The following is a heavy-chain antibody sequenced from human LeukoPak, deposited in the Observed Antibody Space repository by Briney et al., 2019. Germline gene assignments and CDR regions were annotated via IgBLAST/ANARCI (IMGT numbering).Heavy chain of an antibody. CDR1: GVTLSDET. Sequence: GGSLRLSCTASGVTLSDETMNWVRQAPGKGLEWVSSISSTSSYIYYADSVVGRFTISRDNAKNSLYLQLNSLRAEDTAVYYCARNNHWGQGTLVTVSS. CDR2: ISSTSSYI. CDR3: ARNNH. J-gene: IGHJ5*02. V-gene: IGHV3-21*01.